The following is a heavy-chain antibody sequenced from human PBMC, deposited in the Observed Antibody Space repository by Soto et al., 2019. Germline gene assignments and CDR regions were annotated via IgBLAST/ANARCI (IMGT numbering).Heavy chain of an antibody. D-gene: IGHD2-2*01. CDR1: GYTFTSYG. CDR3: ARDCALGGSFVVVPAAICAVAI. Sequence: ASVKVSCKASGYTFTSYGISWVRQAPGQGLEWMGWISAYNGNTNYAQKLQGRVTMTTDTSTSTAYMELRSLRSDDTAVYYCARDCALGGSFVVVPAAICAVAIGGQGTMVTVSS. CDR2: ISAYNGNT. V-gene: IGHV1-18*01. J-gene: IGHJ3*02.